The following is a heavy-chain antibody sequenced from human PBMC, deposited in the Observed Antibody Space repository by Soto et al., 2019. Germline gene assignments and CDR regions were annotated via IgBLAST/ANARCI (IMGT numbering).Heavy chain of an antibody. V-gene: IGHV4-59*01. Sequence: SETLSLTCTVSGGSISSYYWSWIRQPPGKGLEWIGYIYYSGSTNYNPSLKSRVTISVDTSKNQFSLKLSSVTAADTAFYYCARTGYDSSGYYYYFDYWGQGTRVTVSS. CDR1: GGSISSYY. CDR2: IYYSGST. CDR3: ARTGYDSSGYYYYFDY. D-gene: IGHD3-22*01. J-gene: IGHJ4*02.